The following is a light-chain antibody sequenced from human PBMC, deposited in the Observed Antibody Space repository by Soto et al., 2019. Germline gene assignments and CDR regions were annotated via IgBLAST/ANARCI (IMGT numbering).Light chain of an antibody. J-gene: IGLJ1*01. V-gene: IGLV1-47*01. CDR3: AAWDDSLSGGV. CDR2: RNN. Sequence: QSVLTQPPSASGTPGQRETISCSGSSSNIGSNYVYWYQQRPGTAPKLLIYRNNQRPSGVPDRFSGSKSGTSASLAISGLRCEDEADYYCAAWDDSLSGGVFGTGTKLTVL. CDR1: SSNIGSNY.